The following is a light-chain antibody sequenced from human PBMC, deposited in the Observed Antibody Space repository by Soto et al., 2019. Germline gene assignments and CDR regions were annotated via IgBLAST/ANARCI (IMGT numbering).Light chain of an antibody. CDR3: QVWDSSSDLVV. CDR1: NIGSKS. CDR2: YDS. Sequence: SYELTQPPSVSVAPGKTATITCGGNNIGSKSVHWYQQKPGQAPVVVIYYDSDRPSGIPERFSGSNSGNTATLTISRVEAGDEADYYCQVWDSSSDLVVFGGGTKLTVL. J-gene: IGLJ2*01. V-gene: IGLV3-21*04.